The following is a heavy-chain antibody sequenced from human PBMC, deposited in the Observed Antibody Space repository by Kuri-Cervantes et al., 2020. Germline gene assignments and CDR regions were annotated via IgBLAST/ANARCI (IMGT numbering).Heavy chain of an antibody. V-gene: IGHV1-69*06. CDR2: IIPIFGTA. J-gene: IGHJ4*02. Sequence: SVKVSCKASGGTFSSYAISWVRQAPGQGLEWMGGIIPIFGTANYAQKFQGRVTITADKSTSTAYMELSSLRSEDTAVYYCATVLRFLEWLFYWGQGTLVTVSS. CDR3: ATVLRFLEWLFY. CDR1: GGTFSSYA. D-gene: IGHD3-3*01.